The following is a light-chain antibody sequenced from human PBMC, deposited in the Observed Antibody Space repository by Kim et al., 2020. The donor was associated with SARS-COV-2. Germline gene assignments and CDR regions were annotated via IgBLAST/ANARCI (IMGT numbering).Light chain of an antibody. CDR1: SSDIGGYNY. V-gene: IGLV2-14*03. CDR3: TSYTTSNTWV. J-gene: IGLJ3*02. CDR2: DVT. Sequence: GQSITISCTGNSSDIGGYNYVSWYQQHPGKAPTLMIHDVTIRPSGVSTRFSGSKSGDTASLTISGRQAEDEADYYCTSYTTSNTWVFGGGTQLTVL.